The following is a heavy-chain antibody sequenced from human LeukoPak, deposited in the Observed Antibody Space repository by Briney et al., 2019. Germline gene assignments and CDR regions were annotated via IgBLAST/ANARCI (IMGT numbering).Heavy chain of an antibody. CDR1: GFTLSSYW. J-gene: IGHJ3*02. CDR2: ISSDGSST. D-gene: IGHD3-3*01. V-gene: IGHV3-74*01. Sequence: PAGGSLRLPCAASGFTLSSYWTHWVRQAPGKGLVWVSRISSDGSSTSYADSVKGRFTISRDNAKNTLYVQMNSLRVEDTAVYYCARGAFGVYAFDIWGQGTMVTVSS. CDR3: ARGAFGVYAFDI.